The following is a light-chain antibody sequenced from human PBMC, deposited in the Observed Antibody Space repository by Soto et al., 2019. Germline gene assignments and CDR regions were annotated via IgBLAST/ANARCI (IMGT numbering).Light chain of an antibody. V-gene: IGKV1-39*01. J-gene: IGKJ4*01. CDR1: QSISSY. CDR2: AAS. CDR3: QQSYSTPLT. Sequence: DIHITRSPSSLSAAVGDVVTITCRASQSISSYLNWYQQKPGKAPKLLIYAASSLQSGVPSRFSGSGSGTDFTLTISSLQPEDFATYYCQQSYSTPLTFGGGTKVDIK.